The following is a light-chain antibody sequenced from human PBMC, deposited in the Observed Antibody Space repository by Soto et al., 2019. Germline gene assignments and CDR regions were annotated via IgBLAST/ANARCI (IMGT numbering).Light chain of an antibody. Sequence: EIVLTQSLATLSLSPGERATLSCRASQSISSYLGWYQQKPGQAPRLLIYDASNRAAGIPARFSGSGSETDFTLTISSLEPEDFAVYYCQQRSKWPLTFGGGTKVEIK. V-gene: IGKV3-11*01. CDR2: DAS. J-gene: IGKJ4*01. CDR3: QQRSKWPLT. CDR1: QSISSY.